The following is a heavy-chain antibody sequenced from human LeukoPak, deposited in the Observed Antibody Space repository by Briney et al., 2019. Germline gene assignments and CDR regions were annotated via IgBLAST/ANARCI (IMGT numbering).Heavy chain of an antibody. J-gene: IGHJ4*02. D-gene: IGHD4-23*01. CDR2: ISAYNGNT. CDR1: GYTFTSYG. Sequence: ASVKVSCKASGYTFTSYGISWVRQAPGQGLEWMGWISAYNGNTNYAQKLQGRVTMTTDTSTSTAYMELRSLRSDDTAVYYCARVKFKFDYGGNSIDYWGQGTLVTVSS. CDR3: ARVKFKFDYGGNSIDY. V-gene: IGHV1-18*01.